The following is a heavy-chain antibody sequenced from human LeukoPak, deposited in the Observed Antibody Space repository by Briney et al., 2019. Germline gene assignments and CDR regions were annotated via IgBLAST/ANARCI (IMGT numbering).Heavy chain of an antibody. CDR3: AKPTTGYSGSGVDY. CDR2: ISDSGDRA. D-gene: IGHD3-10*01. V-gene: IGHV3-23*01. CDR1: GFAFSSYA. Sequence: GGSLRFSCAASGFAFSSYAMSWVRQAPGKGVEWVSGISDSGDRAHYADSVKGRFTISRDNSKNTLYLKMNTLSAEDTAVYFCAKPTTGYSGSGVDYWGQGPLVTVSS. J-gene: IGHJ4*02.